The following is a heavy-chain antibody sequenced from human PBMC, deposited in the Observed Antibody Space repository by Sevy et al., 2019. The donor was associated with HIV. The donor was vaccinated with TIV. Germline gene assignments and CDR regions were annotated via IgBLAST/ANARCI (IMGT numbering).Heavy chain of an antibody. D-gene: IGHD2-8*02. CDR3: ANDGDPGVGHCSGGVCYSAFDI. J-gene: IGHJ3*02. CDR1: GFILSTYG. V-gene: IGHV3-30*02. CDR2: IPYDGSNE. Sequence: GGSLRLSCAASGFILSTYGVHWVRQAPGKGLEWVSFIPYDGSNEYYADSVEGRFTISRDNSKNTVHLQMNSLRTEDTAVYYCANDGDPGVGHCSGGVCYSAFDIWGQGTMVTVSS.